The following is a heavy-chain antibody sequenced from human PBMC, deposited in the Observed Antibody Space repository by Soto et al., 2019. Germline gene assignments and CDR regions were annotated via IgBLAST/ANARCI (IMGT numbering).Heavy chain of an antibody. CDR1: GYTFTGYY. D-gene: IGHD6-19*01. Sequence: QVQLGQSGAEVKKPGASVKVSCKASGYTFTGYYMHWVRQAPGQGLEWMGWINPNSGGTNYAQQFQGGVTMTRDTSISTAYVELSRLRSDDTGVDYCARGPGRSSQHRHMPPFRSWGQGTLVTVSS. J-gene: IGHJ5*02. CDR2: INPNSGGT. CDR3: ARGPGRSSQHRHMPPFRS. V-gene: IGHV1-2*02.